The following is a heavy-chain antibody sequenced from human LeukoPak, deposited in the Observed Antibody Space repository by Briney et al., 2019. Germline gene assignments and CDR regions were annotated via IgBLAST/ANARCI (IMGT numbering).Heavy chain of an antibody. Sequence: SETLSLTCVVYGGSFSGYYWSWIRQPPGKGLEWIGEINHSGSTNYNPSLKSRVTISVDTSKNQFSLKLSSVTAADTAVYYCASLWFGEDVDAFDIWGQGTMVTVSS. D-gene: IGHD3-10*01. CDR1: GGSFSGYY. J-gene: IGHJ3*02. CDR2: INHSGST. V-gene: IGHV4-34*01. CDR3: ASLWFGEDVDAFDI.